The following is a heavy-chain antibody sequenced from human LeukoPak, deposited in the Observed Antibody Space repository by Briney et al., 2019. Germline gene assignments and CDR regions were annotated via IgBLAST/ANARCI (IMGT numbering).Heavy chain of an antibody. CDR1: GGSISSYY. V-gene: IGHV4-59*08. CDR2: TYYSGST. CDR3: ARHARAAAGNYDY. Sequence: PSETLSLTCTVSGGSISSYYWSWIRQPPGKGLEWIGYTYYSGSTNYNPSLKSRVTISVDTSKNQFSLKLSSVTAADTAVYYCARHARAAAGNYDYWGQGTLVTVSS. D-gene: IGHD6-13*01. J-gene: IGHJ4*02.